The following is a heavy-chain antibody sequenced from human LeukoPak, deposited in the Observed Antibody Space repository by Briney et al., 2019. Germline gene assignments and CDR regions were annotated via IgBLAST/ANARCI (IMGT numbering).Heavy chain of an antibody. V-gene: IGHV3-30*18. J-gene: IGHJ4*02. CDR3: AKGMYYYDSSGYTFDY. D-gene: IGHD3-22*01. Sequence: GGSLRLSCAASGFTFSSYGMHWVRQAPGKGLEWVAVISYDGSNKYYADSVKGRFTISRDNSKNTLYLQMNSLRAEDTAVYYCAKGMYYYDSSGYTFDYWGQGTLVTVSS. CDR1: GFTFSSYG. CDR2: ISYDGSNK.